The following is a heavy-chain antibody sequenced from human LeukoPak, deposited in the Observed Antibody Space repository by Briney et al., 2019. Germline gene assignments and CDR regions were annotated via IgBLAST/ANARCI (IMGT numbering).Heavy chain of an antibody. CDR1: SGSFSDHY. CDR2: INHSGTT. CDR3: ARMIRGVQSHLSWFDS. Sequence: PSETLSLTCAVYSGSFSDHYWSWIRQSPGKGLEWIGEINHSGTTNYFPSLKSRATISVDTSKNQFSLKLSSVTAADTAVYYCARMIRGVQSHLSWFDSWGQVALVTFSS. V-gene: IGHV4-34*01. J-gene: IGHJ5*01. D-gene: IGHD3-10*01.